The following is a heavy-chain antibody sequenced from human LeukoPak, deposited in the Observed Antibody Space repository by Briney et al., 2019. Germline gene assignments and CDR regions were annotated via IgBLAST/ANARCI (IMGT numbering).Heavy chain of an antibody. D-gene: IGHD5-24*01. CDR3: ARVTEMATIWDY. V-gene: IGHV3-64*01. J-gene: IGHJ4*02. CDR1: GFTFSSYA. CDR2: ISSNGGST. Sequence: GGSLRLSCAASGFTFSSYAMHWVRQAPGKGLEYVSAISSNGGSTYYANSVKGRFTISRDNSKNTLYLQMGSLRAEDMAVYYCARVTEMATIWDYWGQGTLVTVSS.